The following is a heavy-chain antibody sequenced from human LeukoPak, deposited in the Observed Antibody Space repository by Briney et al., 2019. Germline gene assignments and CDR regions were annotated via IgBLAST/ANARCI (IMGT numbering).Heavy chain of an antibody. J-gene: IGHJ4*02. Sequence: PSETLSLTCTVSGGSISSSSYYWGWIRQPPGKGLEWIGSIYYSGSTYYNPPLKSRVTISVDTSKNQFSLKLSSVTAADTAVYYCARLLWFGELGGTYYFDYWGQGTLVTVSS. V-gene: IGHV4-39*01. CDR2: IYYSGST. D-gene: IGHD3-10*01. CDR1: GGSISSSSYY. CDR3: ARLLWFGELGGTYYFDY.